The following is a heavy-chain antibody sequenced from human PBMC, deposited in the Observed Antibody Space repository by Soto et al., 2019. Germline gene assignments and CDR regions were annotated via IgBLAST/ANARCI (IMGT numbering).Heavy chain of an antibody. V-gene: IGHV3-53*01. CDR3: AGGHSSGWYALSY. D-gene: IGHD6-19*01. Sequence: LRLSCAASGFTVSSNYMSWVRQAPGKGLEWVSVIYSGGSTYYADSVKGRFTIASDNSKNTLYLQMNSLGAEDTAVYYCAGGHSSGWYALSYWGQGTLVTVSS. J-gene: IGHJ4*02. CDR2: IYSGGST. CDR1: GFTVSSNY.